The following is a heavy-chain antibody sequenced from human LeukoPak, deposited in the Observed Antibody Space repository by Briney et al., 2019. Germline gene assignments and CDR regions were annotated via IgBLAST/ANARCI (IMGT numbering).Heavy chain of an antibody. V-gene: IGHV1-2*02. CDR3: ATDYDYVWGSYRLSY. CDR1: GYTFTAYY. D-gene: IGHD3-16*02. J-gene: IGHJ4*02. Sequence: ASVKVSCKASGYTFTAYYMHWVRQAPGQGLEWMGWINPNSGGTNYAQKFQGRVTMTRDTSISKAYMELSRLRSDDTAVYYCATDYDYVWGSYRLSYWGQGTLVTVSS. CDR2: INPNSGGT.